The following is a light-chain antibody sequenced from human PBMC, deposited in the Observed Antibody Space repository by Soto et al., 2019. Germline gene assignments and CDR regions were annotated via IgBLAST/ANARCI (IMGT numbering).Light chain of an antibody. CDR2: DAS. Sequence: EIVLTQSPATLSLSPGESATLSCRASQSVSSYLAWYQQKPGQAPRLLIYDASNRANGIPARFSGSGSGTDFTLSISRIEPEDFAVYYCQQRSSVGPGTQVD. CDR3: QQRSS. CDR1: QSVSSY. V-gene: IGKV3-11*01. J-gene: IGKJ3*01.